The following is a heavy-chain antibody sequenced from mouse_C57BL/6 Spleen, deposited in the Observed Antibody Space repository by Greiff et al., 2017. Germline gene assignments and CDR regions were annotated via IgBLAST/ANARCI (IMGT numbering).Heavy chain of an antibody. CDR1: GFTFSDFY. J-gene: IGHJ4*01. Sequence: EVKLVESGGGLVQSGRSLRLSCATSGFTFSDFYMEWVRQAPGKGLEWIAASRNKANDYTTEYSASVKGRFIVSRDTSQSILYLQMNALRAEDTAIYYCERDAYDNYGGSAMDYWSQGTSVTVSS. CDR2: SRNKANDYTT. CDR3: ERDAYDNYGGSAMDY. D-gene: IGHD2-1*01. V-gene: IGHV7-1*01.